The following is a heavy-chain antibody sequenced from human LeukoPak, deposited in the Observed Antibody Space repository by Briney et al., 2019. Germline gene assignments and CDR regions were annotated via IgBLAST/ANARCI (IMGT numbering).Heavy chain of an antibody. CDR1: GGSFSGYY. CDR2: INHSGST. Sequence: SETLSLTCAAYGGSFSGYYWSWIRQPPGKGLEWIGEINHSGSTNYNPSLKSRVTISVDTSKNQFSLKLSSVTAADTAVYYCARGLLWFGELLYDYWGQGTLVTVSS. D-gene: IGHD3-10*01. V-gene: IGHV4-34*01. J-gene: IGHJ4*02. CDR3: ARGLLWFGELLYDY.